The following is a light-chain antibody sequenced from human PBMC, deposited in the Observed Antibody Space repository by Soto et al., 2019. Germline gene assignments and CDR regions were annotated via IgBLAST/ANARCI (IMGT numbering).Light chain of an antibody. V-gene: IGKV4-1*01. Sequence: DIVMTQSPDSLAVSLGERATINCKSSQSVLYSSTNKNYLSWYQQKPGQPPKLLIYWASTRESGVPDRLSGSGSGTDFTLTISSLQAEDLAVYYCQQYDSTPLTFGGGTKVEIK. J-gene: IGKJ4*01. CDR2: WAS. CDR3: QQYDSTPLT. CDR1: QSVLYSSTNKNY.